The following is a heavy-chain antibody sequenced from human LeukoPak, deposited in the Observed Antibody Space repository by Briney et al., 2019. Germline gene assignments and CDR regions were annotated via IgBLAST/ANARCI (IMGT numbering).Heavy chain of an antibody. CDR3: ARMAYYDFWSGFTSSSYYFDY. CDR1: GFTFSSYS. V-gene: IGHV3-21*01. CDR2: ISSSSSYI. Sequence: KTGGSLRLSCAASGFTFSSYSMNWVRQAPGKGLEWVSSISSSSSYIYYADSVKGRFTISRDNAKNSLYLQMNSLRAEDTAVYYCARMAYYDFWSGFTSSSYYFDYWGQGTLVTVSS. D-gene: IGHD3-3*01. J-gene: IGHJ4*02.